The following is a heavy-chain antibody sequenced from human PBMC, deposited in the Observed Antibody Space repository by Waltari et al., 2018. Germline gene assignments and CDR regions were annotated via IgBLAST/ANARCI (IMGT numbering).Heavy chain of an antibody. CDR3: ARDRGRGLYLDS. J-gene: IGHJ5*01. CDR1: RDSMISNSW. Sequence: QVQLQESGPKLVKPSGTLSLTCAVSRDSMISNSWCSWVRQPPGKGLEWVGQIHRSGRTHYNPSLESRVTVSMDTSKNQFTLKVTSATAADNAVYYCARDRGRGLYLDSWGQGTLVTVSP. CDR2: IHRSGRT. D-gene: IGHD2-15*01. V-gene: IGHV4-4*02.